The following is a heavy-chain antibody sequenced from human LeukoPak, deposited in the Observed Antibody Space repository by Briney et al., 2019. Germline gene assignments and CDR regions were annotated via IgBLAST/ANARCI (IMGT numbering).Heavy chain of an antibody. CDR3: ARGRSGRRFGFDILTGPAYYYYGMDV. V-gene: IGHV4-34*01. D-gene: IGHD3-9*01. CDR1: GGSFSGYY. J-gene: IGHJ6*02. Sequence: SETLSLTCAVYGGSFSGYYWSWIRQPPGKGLEWIGEINHSGSTNYNPSLKSRVTISVDTSKNQFALKLSSVTAADTAVYYCARGRSGRRFGFDILTGPAYYYYGMDVWGQGTTVTVSS. CDR2: INHSGST.